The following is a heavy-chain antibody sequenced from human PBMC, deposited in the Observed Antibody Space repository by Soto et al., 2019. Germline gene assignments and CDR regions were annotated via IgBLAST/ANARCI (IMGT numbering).Heavy chain of an antibody. D-gene: IGHD4-17*01. CDR1: GFTVSGNY. V-gene: IGHV3-53*01. J-gene: IGHJ4*02. CDR2: IYSGGST. Sequence: GGSLRLSCAASGFTVSGNYMSWVRQAPGKGLEWVSVIYSGGSTYYADSVKGRFTISRDNAKNSLYLQMNSLRAEDTAVYYCAREGYGDYLYYFDYWGQGTLVTVSS. CDR3: AREGYGDYLYYFDY.